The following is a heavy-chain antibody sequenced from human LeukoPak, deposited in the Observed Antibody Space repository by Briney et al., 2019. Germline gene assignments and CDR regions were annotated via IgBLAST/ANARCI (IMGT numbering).Heavy chain of an antibody. J-gene: IGHJ4*02. Sequence: SETLSLTCTLSGDSISSGGYFCSWICQHPGKGLEWIEYIYYSGSTYYNPSLKSRVTISVDTSKNQFPLKLSSVTAADTAVYYCARGHAGYSYGRLDYWGQGTLVTVSS. CDR1: GDSISSGGYF. D-gene: IGHD5-18*01. CDR3: ARGHAGYSYGRLDY. CDR2: IYYSGST. V-gene: IGHV4-31*03.